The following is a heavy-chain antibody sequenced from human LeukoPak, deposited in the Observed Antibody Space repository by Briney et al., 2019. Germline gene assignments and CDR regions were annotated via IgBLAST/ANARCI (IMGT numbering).Heavy chain of an antibody. CDR1: GYSFSTYW. D-gene: IGHD6-19*01. J-gene: IGHJ4*02. Sequence: ESLKISCKGSGYSFSTYWIAWVRQMPGKGLEWMGIIYLGDSDTRYSPSFQGQVTISADRSISTAYLQWSSLKASDTATYYCARSGGSGWDEGFDYWGQGTLVTVSS. CDR3: ARSGGSGWDEGFDY. V-gene: IGHV5-51*01. CDR2: IYLGDSDT.